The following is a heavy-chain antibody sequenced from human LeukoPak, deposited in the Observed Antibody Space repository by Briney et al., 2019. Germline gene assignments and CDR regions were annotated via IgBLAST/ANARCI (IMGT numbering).Heavy chain of an antibody. CDR2: IYYSGST. CDR3: ARADYGDSFDY. D-gene: IGHD4-17*01. J-gene: IGHJ4*02. Sequence: KPSETLSLTCTVSGGSISSSSYYWGWIRQPPGKGLEWIGSIYYSGSTYYNPSLKSRVTISVDTSKNQFSLKLSSVTAADTAVYYCARADYGDSFDYWGQGTLVTVSS. CDR1: GGSISSSSYY. V-gene: IGHV4-39*07.